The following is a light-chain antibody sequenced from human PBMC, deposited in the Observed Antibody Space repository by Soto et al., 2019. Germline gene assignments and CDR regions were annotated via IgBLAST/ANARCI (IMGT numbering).Light chain of an antibody. V-gene: IGLV2-14*01. CDR2: EVS. CDR1: SSDAGSYNY. J-gene: IGLJ2*01. Sequence: QSVLTQPASVSGSPGQSITISCTGTSSDAGSYNYVSWYQQHPGKAPKLLIYEVSNRPSGVSNRFSGSKSGNTASLTISGLQAEDEADYYCSSYTSSSTSVVFGGGTKVTVL. CDR3: SSYTSSSTSVV.